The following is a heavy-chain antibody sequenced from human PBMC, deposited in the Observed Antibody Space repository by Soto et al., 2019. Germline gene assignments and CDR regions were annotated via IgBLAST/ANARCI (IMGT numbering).Heavy chain of an antibody. CDR1: GGSISSYY. J-gene: IGHJ6*02. Sequence: SETLSLTCTVSGGSISSYYWSWIRQPPGKGLKWIGYIYYSGSTNYNPSLKSRVTISVDTSKNQFSLKLSSVTAADTAVYYCARPLIAAAATYYYYGMDVWGQGTTVTVSS. D-gene: IGHD6-13*01. CDR2: IYYSGST. CDR3: ARPLIAAAATYYYYGMDV. V-gene: IGHV4-59*01.